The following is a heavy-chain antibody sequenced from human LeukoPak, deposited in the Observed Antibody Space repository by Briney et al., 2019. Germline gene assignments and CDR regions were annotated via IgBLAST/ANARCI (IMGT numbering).Heavy chain of an antibody. D-gene: IGHD6-19*01. CDR1: GGSISNYY. Sequence: SKTLSLTCTVSGGSISNYYWNWIRQPAGKGLEWIGRIYTSGTTNYNPSLKSRVSMSVDTSKNQFSLKLSSVTAADTAVYYCARGKVVAGTPGQNSWDHWGQGTLVTVSS. V-gene: IGHV4-4*07. CDR3: ARGKVVAGTPGQNSWDH. CDR2: IYTSGTT. J-gene: IGHJ4*02.